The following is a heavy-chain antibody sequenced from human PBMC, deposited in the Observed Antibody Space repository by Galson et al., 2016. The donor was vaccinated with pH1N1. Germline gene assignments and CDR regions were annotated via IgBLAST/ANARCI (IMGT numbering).Heavy chain of an antibody. J-gene: IGHJ6*02. Sequence: SVKVSCKASGYTFTFTGHFIHWVRQAPGQGLEFEWMGRINPYSGDTDFTQNFQGRVTMTRDTSIGTAYMEVSRLTSDDTAIYYCARDVAPPGHYAMDVWGQGTTVTVSS. CDR3: ARDVAPPGHYAMDV. V-gene: IGHV1-2*06. CDR2: INPYSGDT. CDR1: GYTFTFTGHF.